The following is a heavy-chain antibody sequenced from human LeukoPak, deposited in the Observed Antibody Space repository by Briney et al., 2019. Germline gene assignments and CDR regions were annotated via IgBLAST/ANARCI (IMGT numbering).Heavy chain of an antibody. V-gene: IGHV3-33*01. J-gene: IGHJ4*01. Sequence: GRSLRLSCAASGFTFRNHGMHWVRQAPGKGLEWAAVIWYDGSNEYYADSVEGRFTISRDNSKNTLYLQMNSLRVEDTAVYYCVRDIGARYLDFWGQGTLVIVSS. CDR1: GFTFRNHG. D-gene: IGHD6-6*01. CDR3: VRDIGARYLDF. CDR2: IWYDGSNE.